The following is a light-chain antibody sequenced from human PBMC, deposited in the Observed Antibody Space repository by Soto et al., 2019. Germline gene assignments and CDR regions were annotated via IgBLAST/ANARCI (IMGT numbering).Light chain of an antibody. CDR2: AAS. Sequence: AIQMTQSPSSLSASVGDRVTITCRASQGIRHYLGWYQQKPGKAPKLLIYAASSLQTGVPSRFSGSGSGIDFTLTISSLQPEDVAIYYCLQDYNYPLTFGGGTKVEIK. CDR3: LQDYNYPLT. J-gene: IGKJ4*01. V-gene: IGKV1-6*01. CDR1: QGIRHY.